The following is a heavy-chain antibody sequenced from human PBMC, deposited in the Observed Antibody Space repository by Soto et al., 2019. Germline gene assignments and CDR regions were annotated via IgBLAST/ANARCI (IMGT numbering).Heavy chain of an antibody. Sequence: GGSLRLSCAGSGFTFNSHWMSWGRQAPWKGLEWVAVIWYDGSNKYYADSVKGRFTISRDNSKNTLYLQMNSLRAEDTAVYYCARGYYDSSGYPEPLFDYWGQGTLVTVSS. J-gene: IGHJ4*02. V-gene: IGHV3-33*08. CDR2: IWYDGSNK. CDR3: ARGYYDSSGYPEPLFDY. CDR1: GFTFNSHW. D-gene: IGHD3-22*01.